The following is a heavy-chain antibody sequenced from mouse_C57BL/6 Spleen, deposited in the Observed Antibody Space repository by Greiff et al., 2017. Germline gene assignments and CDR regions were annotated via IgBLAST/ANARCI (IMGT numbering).Heavy chain of an antibody. CDR1: GYTFTDYY. CDR2: INPNNGGT. CDR3: ARSYDGDDEGFGG. D-gene: IGHD2-2*01. J-gene: IGHJ2*01. Sequence: EVQLQQSGPELVKPGALVKISCKASGYTFTDYYMNWVKQSHGKSLEWIGDINPNNGGTSYNQKFKGKATLTVDKSSSTAYMELRSLTSEDSAVYYCARSYDGDDEGFGGWGQGTTLTVSS. V-gene: IGHV1-26*01.